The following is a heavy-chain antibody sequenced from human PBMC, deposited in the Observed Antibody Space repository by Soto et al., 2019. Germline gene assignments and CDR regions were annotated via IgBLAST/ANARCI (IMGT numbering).Heavy chain of an antibody. V-gene: IGHV1-46*01. CDR3: ARGAVAGRRFDY. CDR2: INPSGGSI. J-gene: IGHJ4*02. D-gene: IGHD6-19*01. Sequence: QVQLVQSGAEVKKPGASVKVSCKASGYTFTSYYIHWVRQAPGQGLEWMGIINPSGGSISYAQKFQGRVTMTRETSTSTVYMELSSLGSEDTAVYYCARGAVAGRRFDYWGQGTLVTVSS. CDR1: GYTFTSYY.